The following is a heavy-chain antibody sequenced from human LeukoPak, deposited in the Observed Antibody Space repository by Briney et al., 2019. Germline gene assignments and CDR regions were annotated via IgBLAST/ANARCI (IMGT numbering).Heavy chain of an antibody. CDR2: IIPIFGTA. J-gene: IGHJ3*02. CDR1: GGTFSSYA. CDR3: ATPKGYCSGTSCLNDAFDI. D-gene: IGHD2-2*01. V-gene: IGHV1-69*13. Sequence: ASVKVSCKASGGTFSSYAISWVRQAPGQGLEWMGGIIPIFGTANYAQKFQGRVTITADESTSTAYMELSSLRSEDTAVYYCATPKGYCSGTSCLNDAFDIWGQGTMVTVSS.